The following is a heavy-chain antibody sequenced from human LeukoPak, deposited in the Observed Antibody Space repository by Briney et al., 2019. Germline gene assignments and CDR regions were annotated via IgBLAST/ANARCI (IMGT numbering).Heavy chain of an antibody. CDR3: ARPRGYYAKGYFDY. V-gene: IGHV4-59*12. J-gene: IGHJ4*02. CDR1: GGSISSYY. CDR2: IYYSGST. Sequence: SETLSLTCTVSGGSISSYYWSWIRQPPGKGLEWIGYIYYSGSTNYNPSLKSRVTISVDTSKNQFSLKLSSVTAADTAVYYCARPRGYYAKGYFDYWGQGTLVTVSS. D-gene: IGHD1-26*01.